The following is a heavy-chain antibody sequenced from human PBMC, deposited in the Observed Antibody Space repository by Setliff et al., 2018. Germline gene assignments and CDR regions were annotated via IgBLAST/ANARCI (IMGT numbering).Heavy chain of an antibody. CDR3: ARESYYYYMDV. V-gene: IGHV4-59*08. CDR2: VYYNGNT. Sequence: SETLSLTCTLSGGSLTQRYWSWVRQPPGKGLEWIGYVYYNGNTNYSPSLKSRVTISADTSKNQVSLKLSSVTAADTAVYYCARESYYYYMDVWGKGTTVTVSS. J-gene: IGHJ6*03. CDR1: GGSLTQRY.